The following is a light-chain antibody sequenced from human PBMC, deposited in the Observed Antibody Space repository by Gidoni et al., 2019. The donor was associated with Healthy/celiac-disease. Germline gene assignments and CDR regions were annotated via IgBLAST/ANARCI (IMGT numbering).Light chain of an antibody. CDR2: DAS. CDR3: QQYDNLPIT. V-gene: IGKV1-33*01. Sequence: DIHMTQSPSSLSASVGDRVNITFQASQDISNYLNWYQQKPGKAPKLLIYDASNLETGVPPRFSGSGSGTDFTFTISSLQPEDIATYYCQQYDNLPITFGQGTRLEIK. J-gene: IGKJ5*01. CDR1: QDISNY.